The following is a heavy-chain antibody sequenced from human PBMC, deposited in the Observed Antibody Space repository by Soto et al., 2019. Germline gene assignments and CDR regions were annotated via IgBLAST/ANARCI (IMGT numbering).Heavy chain of an antibody. Sequence: GESLKISCKGSGYSFTSYWIGWVRQMPGKGLEWMGIIYPGDSDTRYSPSFQGQVTISADKSISTAYLQWSSLKASDTDMYYCERTFRSSRYYYYGMDPCGQGSPVTVS. V-gene: IGHV5-51*01. CDR1: GYSFTSYW. CDR2: IYPGDSDT. J-gene: IGHJ6*02. CDR3: ERTFRSSRYYYYGMDP. D-gene: IGHD6-6*01.